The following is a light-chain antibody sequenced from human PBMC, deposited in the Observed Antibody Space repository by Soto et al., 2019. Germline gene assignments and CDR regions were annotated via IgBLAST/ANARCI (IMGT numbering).Light chain of an antibody. CDR2: DAS. CDR3: PQYDSSPLN. J-gene: IGKJ4*01. Sequence: EIVLTQSPDTPSLHQGERATLSCRARQSVDSNFLAWYQQKPGQAPRVLIYDASIRATGIPDRFSGSGSGTDFTLTISRLEPEDSAVYYCPQYDSSPLNLGGGTKV. CDR1: QSVDSNF. V-gene: IGKV3-20*01.